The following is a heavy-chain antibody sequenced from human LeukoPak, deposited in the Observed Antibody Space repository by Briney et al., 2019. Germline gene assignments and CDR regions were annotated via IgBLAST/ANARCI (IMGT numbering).Heavy chain of an antibody. Sequence: EASVKVSCKASGYTFTSYRISWVRQAPGQGLEWMGWISAYNGNTNYAQKLQGRVTMTTDTSTSTAYMELRSLRSDDTAVYYCARDPGVPCSGGSCYLRPGYWGQGTLVTVSS. CDR3: ARDPGVPCSGGSCYLRPGY. V-gene: IGHV1-18*01. CDR1: GYTFTSYR. CDR2: ISAYNGNT. J-gene: IGHJ4*02. D-gene: IGHD2-15*01.